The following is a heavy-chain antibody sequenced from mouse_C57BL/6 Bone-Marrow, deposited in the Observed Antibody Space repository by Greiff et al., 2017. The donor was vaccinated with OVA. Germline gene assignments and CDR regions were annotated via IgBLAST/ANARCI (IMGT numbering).Heavy chain of an antibody. D-gene: IGHD1-1*01. V-gene: IGHV1-55*01. Sequence: QVQLKQPGAELEKPGASVKMSCKASGYTFTSYWITWVKQRPGQGLEWIGDIYPGSGSTNYNEKFKSKATLTVDTSSSTAYMQLSSLTSEDSAVYYCARRYYGSSWYFDVWGTGTTVTVSS. CDR3: ARRYYGSSWYFDV. CDR1: GYTFTSYW. CDR2: IYPGSGST. J-gene: IGHJ1*03.